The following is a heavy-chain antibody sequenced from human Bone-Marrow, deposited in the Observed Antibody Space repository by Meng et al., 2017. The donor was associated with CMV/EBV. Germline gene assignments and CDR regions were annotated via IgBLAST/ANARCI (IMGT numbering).Heavy chain of an antibody. CDR2: IIPILGIA. CDR3: ARARIEYSSSSGVGWFDP. V-gene: IGHV1-69*10. Sequence: SVKVSCKASGGTFSSYAISWVRQAPGQGLEWMGGIIPILGIANYAQKFQGRVTITADKSTSTAYMELSNLRSEDTAVYYCARARIEYSSSSGVGWFDPWGQGTLVTVSS. D-gene: IGHD6-6*01. CDR1: GGTFSSYA. J-gene: IGHJ5*02.